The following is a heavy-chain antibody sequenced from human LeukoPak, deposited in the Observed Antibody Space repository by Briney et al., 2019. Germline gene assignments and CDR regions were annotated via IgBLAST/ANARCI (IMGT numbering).Heavy chain of an antibody. V-gene: IGHV3-21*01. CDR2: ISSSSSYI. CDR3: AREPGIAVAGPGY. J-gene: IGHJ4*02. Sequence: GGSLRLSCAASGFTFSSYSMNWVRQAPGKGLEWVSSISSSSSYIYYADSVKGRFTISRDNAKNSLYLQMNSLRAEDTAVYYCAREPGIAVAGPGYWGQGTLVTVSS. D-gene: IGHD6-19*01. CDR1: GFTFSSYS.